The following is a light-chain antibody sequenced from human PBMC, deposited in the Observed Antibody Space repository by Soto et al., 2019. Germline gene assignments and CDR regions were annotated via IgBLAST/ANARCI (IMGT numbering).Light chain of an antibody. V-gene: IGKV1-39*01. J-gene: IGKJ5*01. Sequence: DIQMTQSPSSLSASVGDRGTITCRARQTISNYLNWYQQKPGKAPKLLIYAASSLQSGVPSRFSGSGSGTDFTLTISSLQTEDFATFYCQQSYSTPITFGQGTRLEIK. CDR2: AAS. CDR1: QTISNY. CDR3: QQSYSTPIT.